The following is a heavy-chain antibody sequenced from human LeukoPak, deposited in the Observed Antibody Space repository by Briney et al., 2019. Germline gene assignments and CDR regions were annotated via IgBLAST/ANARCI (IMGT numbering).Heavy chain of an antibody. CDR1: GFTFSSNW. CDR2: IKQDASEK. Sequence: GGSLRLSCAASGFTFSSNWMSWVRQAPGKGLEWVANIKQDASEKYYVDSVKGRFTISRDNAKNSLYLQMNSLRAEDTAVYYCARASYDSTGCLDYWGQGTLVTVSS. V-gene: IGHV3-7*01. D-gene: IGHD3-22*01. J-gene: IGHJ4*02. CDR3: ARASYDSTGCLDY.